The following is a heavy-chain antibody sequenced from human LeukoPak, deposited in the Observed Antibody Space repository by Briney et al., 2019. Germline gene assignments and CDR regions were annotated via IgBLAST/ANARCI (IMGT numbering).Heavy chain of an antibody. CDR1: GFTFGNCA. J-gene: IGHJ4*02. CDR3: AKDRAQQLVLDF. CDR2: ISPNGRST. D-gene: IGHD6-13*01. Sequence: GGSLRLSCSASGFTFGNCALHWVRQAPGKGLEYFSAISPNGRSTYYADSVKGRFTISRDNSMSTLYLHMSSLRVEDTAVYYCAKDRAQQLVLDFWGQGTLVTVSS. V-gene: IGHV3-64D*08.